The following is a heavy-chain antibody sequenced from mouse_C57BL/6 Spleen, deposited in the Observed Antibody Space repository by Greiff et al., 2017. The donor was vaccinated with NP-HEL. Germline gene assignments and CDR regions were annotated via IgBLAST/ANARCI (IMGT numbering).Heavy chain of an antibody. J-gene: IGHJ4*01. D-gene: IGHD2-4*01. V-gene: IGHV8-8*01. CDR1: GFSLSTFGMG. CDR3: ARILYDYERYYAMDY. CDR2: IWWDDDK. Sequence: QVTLKVCGPGILQPSQTLSLTCSFSGFSLSTFGMGVGWIRQPSGKGLEWLAHIWWDDDKYYNPALKRRLTISKDTSKNQVFLKIANVDTADTATYYCARILYDYERYYAMDYWGQGTSVTVSS.